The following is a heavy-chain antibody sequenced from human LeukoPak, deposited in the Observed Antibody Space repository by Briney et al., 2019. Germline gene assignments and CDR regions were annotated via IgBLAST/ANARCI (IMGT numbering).Heavy chain of an antibody. V-gene: IGHV3-23*01. Sequence: GGSLRLSCAASGFNFANHAMSWVRQTPGKGLEWVSAISGGGDITYYADSVTGRFTISRDNSKNTLYLQMNSLRAEDTAVYYCARFTVTLNDYWGQGTLVTVSS. CDR1: GFNFANHA. J-gene: IGHJ4*02. CDR2: ISGGGDIT. D-gene: IGHD4-17*01. CDR3: ARFTVTLNDY.